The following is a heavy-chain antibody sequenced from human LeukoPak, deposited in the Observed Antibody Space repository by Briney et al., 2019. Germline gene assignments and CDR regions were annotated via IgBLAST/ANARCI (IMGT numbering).Heavy chain of an antibody. V-gene: IGHV3-NL1*01. J-gene: IGHJ4*02. CDR2: IYSGGST. CDR3: AKDIVVVPAAFDY. Sequence: RSGGSLRLSCAASGFSLSSYGMHWVRQALGKGLEWVSVIYSGGSTYYADSVKGRFTISRDNSKNTLYLQMNSLRAEDTAVYYCAKDIVVVPAAFDYWGQGTLVTVSS. CDR1: GFSLSSYG. D-gene: IGHD2-2*01.